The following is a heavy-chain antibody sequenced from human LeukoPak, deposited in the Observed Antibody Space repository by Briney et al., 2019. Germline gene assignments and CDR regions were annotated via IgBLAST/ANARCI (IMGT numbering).Heavy chain of an antibody. J-gene: IGHJ4*02. Sequence: GGSLRLSCGASGFTFSNYVMSWVRQAPGKGLEWVSLIYAGGSTFYADSVMGRSTISRDKSNNTLYLLMNSLRADDTAVYYCATGGRSGVAFESWGQGTLVTVSS. CDR3: ATGGRSGVAFES. CDR1: GFTFSNYV. V-gene: IGHV3-53*01. D-gene: IGHD2-15*01. CDR2: IYAGGST.